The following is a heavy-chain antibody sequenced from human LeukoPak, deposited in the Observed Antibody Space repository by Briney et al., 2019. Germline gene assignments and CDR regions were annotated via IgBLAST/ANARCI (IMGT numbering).Heavy chain of an antibody. CDR1: GGSISSYY. J-gene: IGHJ4*02. Sequence: SETLSLTCTVSGGSISSYYWSWIRQPPGKGLEWIGYIYYSGSTNYNPSLKSRVTISVDTSKNQFSLKLSSVTAADTAVYYCARGEGPEIIDYWGQGTLVTVSS. D-gene: IGHD5-24*01. CDR3: ARGEGPEIIDY. CDR2: IYYSGST. V-gene: IGHV4-59*01.